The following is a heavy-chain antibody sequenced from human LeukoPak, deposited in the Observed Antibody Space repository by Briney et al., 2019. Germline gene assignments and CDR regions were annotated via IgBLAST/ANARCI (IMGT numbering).Heavy chain of an antibody. CDR2: ISASGTT. CDR3: ARGLAAAYDYNWFDP. D-gene: IGHD5-12*01. J-gene: IGHJ5*02. V-gene: IGHV4-4*07. Sequence: SETLSLTCTVSGGSISSYGWSWIRQPAGKGLEWIGRISASGTTRYNPSLKSRVTVSIDTSKNQFSLKPTSVTAADTAVYFCARGLAAAYDYNWFDPWGQGTLVTVSS. CDR1: GGSISSYG.